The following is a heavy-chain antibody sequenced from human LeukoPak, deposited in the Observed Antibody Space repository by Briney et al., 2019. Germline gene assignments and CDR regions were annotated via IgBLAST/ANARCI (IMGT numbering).Heavy chain of an antibody. CDR2: IYSGGST. D-gene: IGHD3-10*01. Sequence: GGSLRLSCAASGFTVSSNYMSWVRQAPGKGLEWVSVIYSGGSTYYADSVKGRFTISRDNSKNMLYLHMNSLRAEDTAMYYCARVHYGSGSYYTTEYYYYMDVWGKGTTVTISS. J-gene: IGHJ6*03. V-gene: IGHV3-53*01. CDR1: GFTVSSNY. CDR3: ARVHYGSGSYYTTEYYYYMDV.